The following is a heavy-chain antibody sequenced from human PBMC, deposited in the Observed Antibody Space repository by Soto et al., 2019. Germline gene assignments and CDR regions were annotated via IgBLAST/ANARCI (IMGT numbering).Heavy chain of an antibody. V-gene: IGHV4-4*02. CDR1: SGSISSSNW. CDR3: ARVVIAAASPPYNWFDP. CDR2: IYHSGST. Sequence: SETLSLTCAVSSGSISSSNWWSWVRQPPGKGLEWIGEIYHSGSTNYNPSLKSRVTISVDKSKNQFSLKLSSVTAADTAVYYCARVVIAAASPPYNWFDPWGQGTLVTVSS. J-gene: IGHJ5*02. D-gene: IGHD6-13*01.